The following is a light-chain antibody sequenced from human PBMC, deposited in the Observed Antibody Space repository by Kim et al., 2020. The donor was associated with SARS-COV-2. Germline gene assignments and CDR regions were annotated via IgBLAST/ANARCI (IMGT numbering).Light chain of an antibody. CDR2: IDS. Sequence: PGQTARITCSGDALPKQYAYWYQQKPGQAPVLVIYIDSERPSGIPERFSGSSSGTTVTLTISGVQAEDEADYYCQSADSSGTYVVFGGGTQLTVL. V-gene: IGLV3-25*03. J-gene: IGLJ2*01. CDR3: QSADSSGTYVV. CDR1: ALPKQY.